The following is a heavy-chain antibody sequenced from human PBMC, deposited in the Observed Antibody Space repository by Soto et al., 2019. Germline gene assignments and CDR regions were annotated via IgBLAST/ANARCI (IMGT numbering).Heavy chain of an antibody. CDR1: GFTFSSYA. V-gene: IGHV3-49*04. Sequence: GGSLRLSCAASGFTFSSYAMSWVRQAPGKGLEWVAFIRSKAYGGTTEYAASVKGRFTISRDDSKSIAYLQMNSLKTEDTAVYYCTYYCSGGSCYLDYWGQGTLVTVSS. J-gene: IGHJ4*02. D-gene: IGHD2-15*01. CDR2: IRSKAYGGTT. CDR3: TYYCSGGSCYLDY.